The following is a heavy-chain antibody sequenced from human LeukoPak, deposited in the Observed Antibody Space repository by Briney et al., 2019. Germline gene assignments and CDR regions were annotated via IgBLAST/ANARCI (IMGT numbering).Heavy chain of an antibody. V-gene: IGHV4-38-2*01. CDR1: GYSISSGYY. J-gene: IGHJ3*02. Sequence: ESSETLSLACGVSGYSISSGYYWGWIRQPPGKGLEWIGSIYHSGSTYYNPSLKSRVTISVDTSKNQFSLKLRSVTAADTALHYCARWDSGDWFHDAFDIWGQGTRVTVSS. CDR3: ARWDSGDWFHDAFDI. CDR2: IYHSGST. D-gene: IGHD3-9*01.